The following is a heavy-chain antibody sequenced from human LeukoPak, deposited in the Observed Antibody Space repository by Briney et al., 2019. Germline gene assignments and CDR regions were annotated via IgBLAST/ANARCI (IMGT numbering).Heavy chain of an antibody. CDR1: GFTFSSYA. D-gene: IGHD6-19*01. CDR3: AKERSGWYVVLRGWDY. Sequence: GGSLRLSCAASGFTFSSYAMSWVRQAPGKGLEWVSAISGSGGSTYYADSVKGRFTISRDNSKNTLYLQMNSLRAEDTAVYYCAKERSGWYVVLRGWDYWGQGTLVTVSS. CDR2: ISGSGGST. J-gene: IGHJ4*02. V-gene: IGHV3-23*01.